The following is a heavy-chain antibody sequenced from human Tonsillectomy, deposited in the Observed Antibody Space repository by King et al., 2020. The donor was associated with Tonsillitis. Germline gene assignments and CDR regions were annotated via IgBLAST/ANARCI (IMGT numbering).Heavy chain of an antibody. CDR2: IYWDDDK. CDR3: AHRKNAAASGTGAFDI. Sequence: QITLKESGPTLVKPTQTLTLTCTFSGFSLSTSGVGVGWIRQPPGKALEWLALIYWDDDKRYGPSLRSRVTFAKDTSKNQVVLTMTKMDPVDTGTYYCAHRKNAAASGTGAFDIWGQGTVVTVSS. D-gene: IGHD6-13*01. J-gene: IGHJ3*02. V-gene: IGHV2-5*05. CDR1: GFSLSTSGVG.